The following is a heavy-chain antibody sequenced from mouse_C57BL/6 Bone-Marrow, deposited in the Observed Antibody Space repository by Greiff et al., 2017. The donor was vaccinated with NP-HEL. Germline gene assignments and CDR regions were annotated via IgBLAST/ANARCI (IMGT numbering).Heavy chain of an antibody. J-gene: IGHJ3*01. V-gene: IGHV5-9-1*02. D-gene: IGHD2-10*01. CDR1: GFTFSSYA. CDR3: TRPPYYDRPPY. CDR2: ISSGGDYI. Sequence: EVMLVESGEGLVKPGGSLKLSCAASGFTFSSYAMSWVRQTPEKRLEWVAYISSGGDYIYYADTVKGRFTISRDNARNTLYLQMSSLKSEDTAMYYCTRPPYYDRPPYWGQGTLVTVSA.